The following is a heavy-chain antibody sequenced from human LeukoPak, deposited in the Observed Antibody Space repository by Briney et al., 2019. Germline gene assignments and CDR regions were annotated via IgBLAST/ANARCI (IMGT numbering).Heavy chain of an antibody. J-gene: IGHJ4*02. CDR2: ICSSGRTI. CDR1: GFTFSNYE. Sequence: GGSLRLSRAASGFTFSNYEMNWVRQAPGKGLAWVSYICSSGRTIYYADSVKGRFTISRDNAKNTLYLQMNSLRTEDTAVYYCASSTAIGYWGQGTLVTVSS. V-gene: IGHV3-48*03. CDR3: ASSTAIGY.